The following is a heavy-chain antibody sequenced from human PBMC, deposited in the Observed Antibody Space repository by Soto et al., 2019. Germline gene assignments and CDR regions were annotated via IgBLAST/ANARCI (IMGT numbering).Heavy chain of an antibody. Sequence: ASVKVSCKASGGTFSIYTISWVRQAPGQGLEWMGRIIPILGIANYAQKFQGRVTITADKSTSTAYMELSSLRSEDTAVYYCARDYPPTLGTYYYGSGTLPRTYYYGMDVWGQGTTVTVSS. CDR3: ARDYPPTLGTYYYGSGTLPRTYYYGMDV. CDR2: IIPILGIA. CDR1: GGTFSIYT. V-gene: IGHV1-69*04. D-gene: IGHD3-10*01. J-gene: IGHJ6*02.